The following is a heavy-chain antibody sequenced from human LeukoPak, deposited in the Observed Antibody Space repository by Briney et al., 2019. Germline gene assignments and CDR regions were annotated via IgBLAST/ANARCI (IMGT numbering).Heavy chain of an antibody. J-gene: IGHJ4*02. D-gene: IGHD3-22*01. Sequence: GGSLRLSCVASGFTLSFYTMDWVRQAPGKGLEWVSSISSSSTYIFYTDSVTGRFTISRDNAKNSLYLQMNSLGAEDTAVYYCVRELADSSVRLFDSWGQGTLVSVSS. V-gene: IGHV3-21*01. CDR3: VRELADSSVRLFDS. CDR2: ISSSSTYI. CDR1: GFTLSFYT.